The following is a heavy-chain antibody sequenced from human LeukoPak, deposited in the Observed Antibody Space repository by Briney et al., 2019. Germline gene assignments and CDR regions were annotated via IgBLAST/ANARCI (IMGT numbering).Heavy chain of an antibody. CDR3: ARDRYGGALGRNYFDY. CDR1: GGTFSSYA. D-gene: IGHD3-10*01. CDR2: IIPIFGTA. J-gene: IGHJ4*02. V-gene: IGHV1-69*13. Sequence: SVKVSCKASGGTFSSYAISWVRQAPGQGLEWMGGIIPIFGTANYAQKFQGRVTITADESTSTAYMELSSLRSEDTAVYYCARDRYGGALGRNYFDYWGQGTLVTVSS.